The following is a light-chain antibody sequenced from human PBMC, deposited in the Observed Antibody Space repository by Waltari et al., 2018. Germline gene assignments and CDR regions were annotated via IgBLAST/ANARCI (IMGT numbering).Light chain of an antibody. J-gene: IGKJ4*01. Sequence: EIVMTQSPATLSASPGERATHSGSASQSVSSNLAWYQQKPGQAPTLLIYGASTRATGIPARFSGSGSGTEFTLTISSLQSEDFAVYYCQQYNNWPPLTFGGGTKVEIK. CDR2: GAS. V-gene: IGKV3-15*01. CDR3: QQYNNWPPLT. CDR1: QSVSSN.